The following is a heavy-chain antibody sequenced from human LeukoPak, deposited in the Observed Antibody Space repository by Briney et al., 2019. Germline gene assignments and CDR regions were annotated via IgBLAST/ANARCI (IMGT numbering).Heavy chain of an antibody. Sequence: GASVKVSCKASGGTFSSYAISWVRQAPGQGLEWMGWINTNTGNPTYAQGFTGRFVFSLDTSVSTAYLQISSLKAEDTAVYYCARWHARVISIRLVYFVYCGAGAPV. CDR2: INTNTGNP. D-gene: IGHD3-9*01. CDR1: GGTFSSYA. V-gene: IGHV7-4-1*02. J-gene: IGHJ4*02. CDR3: ARWHARVISIRLVYFVY.